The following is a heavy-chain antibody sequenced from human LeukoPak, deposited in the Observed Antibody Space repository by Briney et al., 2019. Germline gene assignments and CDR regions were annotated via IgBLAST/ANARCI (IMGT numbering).Heavy chain of an antibody. Sequence: GGSLRLFCAASGFTFSSYSMNWVRQAPGRGLVWVSYISCSCSSIYYADAVKRRFTISRDNHKHTLYLQMNSLRDDDTAVYYCGRDNGGGRTPIDYWGQGTPVTVSP. V-gene: IGHV3-48*02. D-gene: IGHD2-8*01. CDR3: GRDNGGGRTPIDY. J-gene: IGHJ4*02. CDR1: GFTFSSYS. CDR2: ISCSCSSI.